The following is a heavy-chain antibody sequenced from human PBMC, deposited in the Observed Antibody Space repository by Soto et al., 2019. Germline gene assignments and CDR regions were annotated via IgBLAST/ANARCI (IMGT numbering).Heavy chain of an antibody. Sequence: EVQLVESGGGLVKPGGSPRLSCAASGFTFSSYSMNWVRQAPGKGLEWVSSISSSSSYIYYADSVKGRFTISRDNAKNSLYLQMNSLRAEDTAVYYCAKVGYCSSTSCYADDFDYWGQGTLVTVSS. CDR1: GFTFSSYS. J-gene: IGHJ4*02. V-gene: IGHV3-21*01. CDR3: AKVGYCSSTSCYADDFDY. D-gene: IGHD2-2*01. CDR2: ISSSSSYI.